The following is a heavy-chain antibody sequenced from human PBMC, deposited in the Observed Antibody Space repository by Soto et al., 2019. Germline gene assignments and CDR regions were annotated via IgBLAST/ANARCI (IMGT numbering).Heavy chain of an antibody. V-gene: IGHV4-30-2*01. J-gene: IGHJ4*02. CDR1: GGSISSGGYS. CDR3: ARHEIAAAGRSPFDY. Sequence: SETLSLTCAVSGGSISSGGYSWSWIRQPPGKGLEWIGYIYHSGSTYYNPSLKSRVTISVDTSKNQFSLKLSSVTAADTAVYYCARHEIAAAGRSPFDYWGQGTLVTVSS. CDR2: IYHSGST. D-gene: IGHD6-13*01.